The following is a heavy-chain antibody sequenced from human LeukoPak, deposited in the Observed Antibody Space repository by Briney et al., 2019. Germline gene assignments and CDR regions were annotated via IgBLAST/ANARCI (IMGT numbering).Heavy chain of an antibody. Sequence: SETLSLTCIVSGGSIDTGGYYWTWIRHHPGKGLEWIGYIYYTGSTYYNPSLKSRVTISLDTSKNQFSLKLTSVTAADTAVYYCARSPTVTTSAFDIWGQGTMVTASS. J-gene: IGHJ3*02. CDR2: IYYTGST. D-gene: IGHD4-17*01. CDR1: GGSIDTGGYY. V-gene: IGHV4-31*03. CDR3: ARSPTVTTSAFDI.